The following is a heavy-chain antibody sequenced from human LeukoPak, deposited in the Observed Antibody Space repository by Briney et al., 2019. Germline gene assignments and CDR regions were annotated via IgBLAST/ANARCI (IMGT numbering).Heavy chain of an antibody. D-gene: IGHD6-25*01. J-gene: IGHJ4*02. CDR3: ARGGYGGGNSGVIDS. CDR2: INPNGGGT. V-gene: IGHV1-2*02. CDR1: GYTFSGYY. Sequence: GASVKVSRKAAGYTFSGYYIHWVRQAPGQGLEWMGWINPNGGGTSYAQKFQGRVTMTRDTSISTAYMELNWLRYDDTGVYYCARGGYGGGNSGVIDSWGQGTLVIVSS.